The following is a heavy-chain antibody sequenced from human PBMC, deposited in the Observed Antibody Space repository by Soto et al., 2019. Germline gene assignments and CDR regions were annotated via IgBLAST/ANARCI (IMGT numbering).Heavy chain of an antibody. V-gene: IGHV4-38-2*01. J-gene: IGHJ4*02. CDR3: ARADHAYYFDY. CDR2: IYHSGST. Sequence: SETLSLTCAVSGYSISSGYYSGWIRQPPGEGLEWVATIYHSGSTYYNPSLKNRVTISVDTSKNQFSLKLSSVTAADTAVYYCARADHAYYFDYWGQGALVTVSS. CDR1: GYSISSGYY.